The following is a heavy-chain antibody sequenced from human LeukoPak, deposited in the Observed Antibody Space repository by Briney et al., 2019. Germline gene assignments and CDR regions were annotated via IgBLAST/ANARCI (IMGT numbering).Heavy chain of an antibody. D-gene: IGHD6-13*01. CDR1: GASISSYY. J-gene: IGHJ6*02. Sequence: SETLSPTCTVSGASISSYYWSWIRQPPGKGLEWIGYFYYSGDTNYNPSLESRVTISVGTSKNQISLRLNSVTAADTAVYYCARHFKHQLVRGYYYLMDVWGQGTTVTVSS. V-gene: IGHV4-59*08. CDR3: ARHFKHQLVRGYYYLMDV. CDR2: FYYSGDT.